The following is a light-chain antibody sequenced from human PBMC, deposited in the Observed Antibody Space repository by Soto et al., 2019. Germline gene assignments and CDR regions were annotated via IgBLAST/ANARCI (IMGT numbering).Light chain of an antibody. J-gene: IGKJ1*01. CDR1: QSISSW. Sequence: DIQLTESPCTLSFPVGDRVTITCRASQSISSWLAWYQQKPGKAPKLLIYDASSLESGVPSRFSGSGSGTEFTLTISSLQPDDFATYYCQQYNSYSRTFGQGAKVDIK. CDR2: DAS. CDR3: QQYNSYSRT. V-gene: IGKV1-5*01.